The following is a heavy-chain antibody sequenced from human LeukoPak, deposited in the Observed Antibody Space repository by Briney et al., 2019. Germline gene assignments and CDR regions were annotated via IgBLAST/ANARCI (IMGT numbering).Heavy chain of an antibody. V-gene: IGHV4-39*01. CDR1: GGSISSSSYY. Sequence: SETLSLTCTVSGGSISSSSYYWGWIRQPPGKGLEWIGSIYYSGSTYYNPSLKSRVTISVDTSKNQFSLKLSSVTAADTAVYYCARHQGPYGDYAYYYMDVWGKGTTVTVSS. J-gene: IGHJ6*03. CDR2: IYYSGST. CDR3: ARHQGPYGDYAYYYMDV. D-gene: IGHD4-17*01.